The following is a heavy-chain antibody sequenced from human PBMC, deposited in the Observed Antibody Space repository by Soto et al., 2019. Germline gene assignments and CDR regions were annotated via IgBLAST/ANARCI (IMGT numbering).Heavy chain of an antibody. Sequence: VGSLRLSCAASGLTFTDSTINWVRQASGKGLEWVALIRTKVNSYATVYAASVRGRFTISRDDSKNTAYLQMNSLRSEDTAMYYCTTRPSDVWGQGTTVTVSS. CDR3: TTRPSDV. J-gene: IGHJ6*02. CDR1: GLTFTDST. V-gene: IGHV3-73*01. CDR2: IRTKVNSYAT.